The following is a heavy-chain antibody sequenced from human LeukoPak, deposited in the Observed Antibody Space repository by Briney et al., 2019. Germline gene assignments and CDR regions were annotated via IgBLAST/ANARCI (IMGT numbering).Heavy chain of an antibody. CDR3: ARGLGLLRANYFDF. D-gene: IGHD3-16*01. J-gene: IGHJ4*02. CDR2: INHSGVT. Sequence: SETLSLTCAVYGGSFSGYYWSWIRQHPGKRLHWIGEINHSGVTDYNPSLESRVTISVYTSKSQFSLKLNSVTAADTAVYYCARGLGLLRANYFDFWGQGTLVTVSS. CDR1: GGSFSGYY. V-gene: IGHV4-34*01.